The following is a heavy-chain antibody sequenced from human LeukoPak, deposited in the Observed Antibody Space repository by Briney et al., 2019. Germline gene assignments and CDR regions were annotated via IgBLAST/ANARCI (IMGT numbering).Heavy chain of an antibody. J-gene: IGHJ6*03. CDR1: GFTVSSNY. CDR3: ARVTSIVVVPAAMSGSIRRYYYYYYMDV. CDR2: IYSGGST. D-gene: IGHD2-2*01. V-gene: IGHV3-53*01. Sequence: GGSLRLSCAASGFTVSSNYMSWVRQAPGKGLEWVSVIYSGGSTCYADSVKGRFTISRDNSKNTLYLQMNSLRAEDTAVYYCARVTSIVVVPAAMSGSIRRYYYYYYMDVWGKGTTVTVSS.